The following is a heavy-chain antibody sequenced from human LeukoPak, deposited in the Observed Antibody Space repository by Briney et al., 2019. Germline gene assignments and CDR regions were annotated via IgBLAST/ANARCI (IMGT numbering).Heavy chain of an antibody. V-gene: IGHV3-23*01. CDR2: ISGSGGST. Sequence: GGSLRLSCAASGFTFSSYAMSWVRQAPGKGLEGVSAISGSGGSTYYADLVTGRFPLSRDNSKNTLYLQMNSLRAEDTAVYYCAKGRHRPEYFQHWGQGTLVAVSS. CDR1: GFTFSSYA. J-gene: IGHJ1*01. CDR3: AKGRHRPEYFQH.